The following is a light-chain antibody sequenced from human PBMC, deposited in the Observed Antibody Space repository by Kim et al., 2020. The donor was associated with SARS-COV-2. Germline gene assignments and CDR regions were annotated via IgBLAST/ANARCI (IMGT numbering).Light chain of an antibody. V-gene: IGKV3-20*01. CDR1: QSVSKNY. Sequence: LSPGERATRSCRASQSVSKNYLAWYQQKPGQAPRLLIYGASSRATGIPDRFSGSGSGTDFILTISRLEPEDFAVYYCQQYGSSPYTFGQGTKLEI. CDR2: GAS. CDR3: QQYGSSPYT. J-gene: IGKJ2*01.